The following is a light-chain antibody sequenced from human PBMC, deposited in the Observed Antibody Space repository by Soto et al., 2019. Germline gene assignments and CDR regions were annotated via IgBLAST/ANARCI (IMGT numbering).Light chain of an antibody. CDR1: QSIGNS. J-gene: IGKJ4*01. Sequence: TVLTQSPATLSLSPGERATLSCKASQSIGNSLGWFQQKPGQAPRLLIDGAFNRATGIPARFTGSGSGSDFTLTISSLEPEDFGVYYCRQRYNWPLTFGGGTKVEIK. CDR2: GAF. V-gene: IGKV3-11*01. CDR3: RQRYNWPLT.